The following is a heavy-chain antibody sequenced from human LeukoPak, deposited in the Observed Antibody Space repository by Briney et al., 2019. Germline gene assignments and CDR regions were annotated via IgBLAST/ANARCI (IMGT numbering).Heavy chain of an antibody. V-gene: IGHV3-33*08. CDR2: IRYDGSKK. D-gene: IGHD5-18*01. Sequence: GRSLRLSCAASGFTFRSYGMHWVRQAPGKGLEWVALIRYDGSKKDYADSVKGRFTISRDNSKNTLYLQMDSLRAEDTAVYYCARTGDTERFDYWGQGTLVTVSS. CDR3: ARTGDTERFDY. CDR1: GFTFRSYG. J-gene: IGHJ4*02.